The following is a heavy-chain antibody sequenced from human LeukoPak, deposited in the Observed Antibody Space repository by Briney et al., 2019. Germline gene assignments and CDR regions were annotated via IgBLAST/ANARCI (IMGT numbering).Heavy chain of an antibody. CDR3: ARGYYHGSGSYYFDY. V-gene: IGHV3-48*04. CDR2: ISSSSSTI. J-gene: IGHJ4*02. Sequence: PGGSLRLSCAASGFTFSSYSMNWVRQAPGKGLEWVSYISSSSSTIYYADSVKGRFTISRDNAKNSLYLQMNSLRAEDTAVYYCARGYYHGSGSYYFDYWGQGTLFTVSS. CDR1: GFTFSSYS. D-gene: IGHD3-10*01.